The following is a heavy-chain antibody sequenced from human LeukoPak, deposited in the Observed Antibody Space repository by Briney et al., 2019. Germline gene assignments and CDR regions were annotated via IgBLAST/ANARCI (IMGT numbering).Heavy chain of an antibody. V-gene: IGHV4-59*01. CDR1: GGSISSYY. J-gene: IGHJ4*02. Sequence: PSETLSLTCTVSGGSISSYYWSWIRQPPGKGLERIGYIYYSGSTNYNPSLKSRVTISVDTSKNQFSLKLSSVTAADTAVYYCARGYPYGSYVDYWGQGTLVTVSS. CDR3: ARGYPYGSYVDY. D-gene: IGHD1-26*01. CDR2: IYYSGST.